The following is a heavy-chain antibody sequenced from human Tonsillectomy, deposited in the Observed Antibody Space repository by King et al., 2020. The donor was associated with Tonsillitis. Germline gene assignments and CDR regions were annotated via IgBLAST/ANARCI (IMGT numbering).Heavy chain of an antibody. CDR3: ARGGAYSNSWYGY. V-gene: IGHV3-21*01. J-gene: IGHJ4*02. D-gene: IGHD6-13*01. Sequence: VQLVESGGGLVKPGGSLRLSCAASGFTFSTYSMNWVRQAPGKGLEWVSSISSSSSYIYYADSVKGRFTISRDNAKNSLYLQMNSLRAEDTAVYCCARGGAYSNSWYGYCGQGTLVTVSS. CDR1: GFTFSTYS. CDR2: ISSSSSYI.